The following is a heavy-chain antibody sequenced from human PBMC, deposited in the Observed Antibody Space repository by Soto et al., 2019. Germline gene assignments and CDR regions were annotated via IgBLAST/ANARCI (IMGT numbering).Heavy chain of an antibody. V-gene: IGHV4-31*03. CDR2: IYYSGST. CDR1: GGSISSGGYY. CDR3: ARGRYSSGCSDY. Sequence: SETLSLTCTVSGGSISSGGYYWSWIRQHPGKGLEWIGYIYYSGSTNYNPSLKSRVTISVDTSKNQFSLKLSSVTAADTAVYYCARGRYSSGCSDYWGQGTLVTVSS. J-gene: IGHJ4*02. D-gene: IGHD6-19*01.